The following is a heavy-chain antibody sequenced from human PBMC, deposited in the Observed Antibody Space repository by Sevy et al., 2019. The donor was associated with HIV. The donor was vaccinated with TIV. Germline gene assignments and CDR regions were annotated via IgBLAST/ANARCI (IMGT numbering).Heavy chain of an antibody. D-gene: IGHD3-3*01. CDR3: AKDGVVDITIFGLNIRHYWYFDV. CDR2: INGNGRAT. CDR1: GFGFDTYA. V-gene: IGHV3-23*01. Sequence: GVSLRLSCAASGFGFDTYAMSWVRQAPGKGLEWVSTINGNGRATYYADSVKDRFTISRDNSKKTLSLQMNSLRAEDTATYYCAKDGVVDITIFGLNIRHYWYFDVWGRGTLVTVSS. J-gene: IGHJ2*01.